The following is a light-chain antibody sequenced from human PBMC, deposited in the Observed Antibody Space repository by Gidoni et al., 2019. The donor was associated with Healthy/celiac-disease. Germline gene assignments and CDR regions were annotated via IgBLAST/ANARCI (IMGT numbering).Light chain of an antibody. CDR2: DAS. CDR1: QSISSW. Sequence: DIQMTQSPSTLSASVGDRVTITCRASQSISSWLAWYQQQPGKAPKLLIDDASSLESGVPSRFSGSGSGTEFTLTISSLQPDDFATYYCQQYNSYPTFGGGTKVEIK. V-gene: IGKV1-5*01. J-gene: IGKJ4*01. CDR3: QQYNSYPT.